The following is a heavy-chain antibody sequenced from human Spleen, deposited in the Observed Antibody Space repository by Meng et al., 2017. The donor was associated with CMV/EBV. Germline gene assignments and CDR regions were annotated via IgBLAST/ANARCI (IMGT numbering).Heavy chain of an antibody. V-gene: IGHV3-30*19. CDR2: ISYDGSNK. CDR1: GFTFSNYG. CDR3: ARDRPAYDFPYTFAY. J-gene: IGHJ4*02. Sequence: GESLKISCAASGFTFSNYGMHWVRQAPGKGLEWVAVISYDGSNKYYADSVKGRVTISRDNSKNTLYLQMNSLRAEDTAVYYCARDRPAYDFPYTFAYWGQGTLVTVSS. D-gene: IGHD3-3*01.